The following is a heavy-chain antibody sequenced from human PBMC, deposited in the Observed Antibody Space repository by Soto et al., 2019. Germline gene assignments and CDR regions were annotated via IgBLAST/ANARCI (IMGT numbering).Heavy chain of an antibody. V-gene: IGHV3-23*01. D-gene: IGHD3-10*01. J-gene: IGHJ4*02. CDR1: GFTFSSYA. CDR2: ISGSGGST. CDR3: AKENMVRGLFDY. Sequence: EVQLLESGGGLVQPGGSLRLSCAASGFTFSSYAMSWFRQAPGKGLEWVSAISGSGGSTYYEDSVKGRFTISRDNPKNTLYLQMNSLRDEYTAVYYCAKENMVRGLFDYWGEGTLVTVSS.